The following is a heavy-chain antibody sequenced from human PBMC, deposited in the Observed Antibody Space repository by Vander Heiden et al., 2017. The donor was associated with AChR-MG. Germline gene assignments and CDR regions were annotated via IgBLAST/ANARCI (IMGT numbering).Heavy chain of an antibody. J-gene: IGHJ6*03. CDR3: AKDLNWGSPIPYYMDV. Sequence: QVQLVESGGGVVQPGRSLRLSCAASGFTFSSYGMHWVRQAPGKGLEWVAVISYDGSNKYYADSVKGRFTISRDNSKNTLYLQMNSLRAEDTAVYYCAKDLNWGSPIPYYMDVWGKGTTVTVSS. V-gene: IGHV3-30*18. CDR1: GFTFSSYG. D-gene: IGHD7-27*01. CDR2: ISYDGSNK.